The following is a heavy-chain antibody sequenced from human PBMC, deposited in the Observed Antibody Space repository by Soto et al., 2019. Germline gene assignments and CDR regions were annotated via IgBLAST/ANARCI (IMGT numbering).Heavy chain of an antibody. CDR3: ARGDYYDIHDY. Sequence: ASVKVSCKASGYTFTGYAIHWLRQAPGQRLEWMGWINAGNGNTKYSQKFQGRVTITRDTSASTAYMELSSLRSEDTAVYYCARGDYYDIHDYWGQGTLVTVSS. V-gene: IGHV1-3*01. CDR2: INAGNGNT. D-gene: IGHD3-22*01. CDR1: GYTFTGYA. J-gene: IGHJ4*02.